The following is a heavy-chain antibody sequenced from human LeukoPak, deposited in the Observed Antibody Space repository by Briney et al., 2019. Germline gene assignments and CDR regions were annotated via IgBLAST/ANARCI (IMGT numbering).Heavy chain of an antibody. J-gene: IGHJ4*02. CDR2: ISSSGSTI. CDR3: ARDKIGVVTGFDY. Sequence: GGSLRLSCAASGFTFSSYEMNWVRQAPGKGLEWVSYISSSGSTISYADSGKGRFTISRDNAKNSLYLQMNSLRAEDTAVNYCARDKIGVVTGFDYWGQGTLVTVSS. V-gene: IGHV3-48*03. CDR1: GFTFSSYE. D-gene: IGHD3-3*01.